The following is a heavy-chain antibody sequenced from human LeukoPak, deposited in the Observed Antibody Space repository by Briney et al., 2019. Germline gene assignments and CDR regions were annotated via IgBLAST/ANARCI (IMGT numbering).Heavy chain of an antibody. V-gene: IGHV1-69*13. CDR3: ARDAGYCSSTSCSTQGYYYYMDV. CDR2: IIPIFGTA. Sequence: ASVKVSCKASGGTFSSYAISWVRQAPGQGLEWMGGIIPIFGTANYAQKFQGRVTITADESTSTAYMELSSLRSEDTAVYYCARDAGYCSSTSCSTQGYYYYMDVWGKGTTVTVSS. CDR1: GGTFSSYA. D-gene: IGHD2-2*02. J-gene: IGHJ6*03.